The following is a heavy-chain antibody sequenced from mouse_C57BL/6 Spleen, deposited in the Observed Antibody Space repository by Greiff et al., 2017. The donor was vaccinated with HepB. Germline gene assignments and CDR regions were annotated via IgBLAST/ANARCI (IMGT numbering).Heavy chain of an antibody. CDR2: INPNYGTT. CDR1: GYSFTDYN. CDR3: ARGTQFAY. J-gene: IGHJ3*01. D-gene: IGHD3-3*01. V-gene: IGHV1-39*01. Sequence: EVKVVESGPELVKPGASVKISCKASGYSFTDYNMNWVKQSNGKSLEWIGVINPNYGTTNYNQKFKGKATLTVDQSSSTAYMQLNSLTSEDSAVYYCARGTQFAYWGQGTLVTVSA.